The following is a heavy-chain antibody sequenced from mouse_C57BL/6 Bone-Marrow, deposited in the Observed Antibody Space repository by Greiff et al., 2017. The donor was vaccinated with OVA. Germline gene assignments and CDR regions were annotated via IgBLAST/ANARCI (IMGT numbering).Heavy chain of an antibody. CDR2: IWSDGST. J-gene: IGHJ3*01. Sequence: VKLMESGPGLVAPSQSLSITCTVSGFSLTSYGVHWVRQPPGKGLEWLVVIWSDGSTTYNSALKSRLGISKDNSKSQVFLNMNILQTDDTAMYYCSRHPLFAYGGQGTLVTVSA. CDR1: GFSLTSYG. V-gene: IGHV2-6-1*01. CDR3: SRHPLFAY.